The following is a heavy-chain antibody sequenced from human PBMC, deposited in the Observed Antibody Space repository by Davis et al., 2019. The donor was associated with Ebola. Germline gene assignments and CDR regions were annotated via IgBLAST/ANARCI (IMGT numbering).Heavy chain of an antibody. Sequence: PGGSLRLSCAASGFTFCSYSMNWVRHAPGKGLEWVSYISSSSSYIYYADSVKGRFTISRENATNSLYLQMNSLRAEETAVYYCARDQGSWYYYYYGMDVWGQGTTVTVSS. V-gene: IGHV3-21*05. CDR3: ARDQGSWYYYYYGMDV. CDR2: ISSSSSYI. CDR1: GFTFCSYS. D-gene: IGHD6-13*01. J-gene: IGHJ6*02.